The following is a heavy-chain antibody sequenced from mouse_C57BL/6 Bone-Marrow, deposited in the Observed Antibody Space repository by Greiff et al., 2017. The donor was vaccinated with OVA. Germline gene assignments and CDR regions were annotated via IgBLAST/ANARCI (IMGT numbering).Heavy chain of an antibody. CDR1: GFTFSDFY. Sequence: EVMVVESGGGLVQSGRSLRLSCATSGFTFSDFYMEWVRQAPGKGLEWIAASRNKANDYTTEYSASVKGRFIVSRDNSQSILYLQMNALRAEDTSIYYCAGDAFGSSCWYVVVWGTGTAVTVSS. CDR2: SRNKANDYTT. J-gene: IGHJ1*03. CDR3: AGDAFGSSCWYVVV. V-gene: IGHV7-1*01. D-gene: IGHD1-1*01.